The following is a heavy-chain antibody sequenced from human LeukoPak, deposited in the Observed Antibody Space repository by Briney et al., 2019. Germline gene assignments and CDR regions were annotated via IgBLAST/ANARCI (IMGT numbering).Heavy chain of an antibody. Sequence: SVKVSCKASGYTFTSYGISWVRRAPGQGLEWMGGIIPIFGTANYAQKFQGRVTITADESTSTAYMELSSLRSDDTAVYYCARTAARQDAFDIWGQGTMVTVSS. D-gene: IGHD2-15*01. CDR2: IIPIFGTA. CDR1: GYTFTSYG. V-gene: IGHV1-69*13. J-gene: IGHJ3*02. CDR3: ARTAARQDAFDI.